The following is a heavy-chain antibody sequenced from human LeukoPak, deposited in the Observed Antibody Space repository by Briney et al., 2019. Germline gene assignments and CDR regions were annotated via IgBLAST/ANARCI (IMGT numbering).Heavy chain of an antibody. J-gene: IGHJ6*03. CDR3: ARVSIFGDLDYYYMDV. D-gene: IGHD3-3*01. V-gene: IGHV1-18*04. Sequence: ASVKVSCNASGYTFTSYGISGVRQPPGQGLEGMGWIRAYNGNTNYAQTLQVRVTMTTDTSTSTAYMELRSLRSDDTAVYYCARVSIFGDLDYYYMDVWGKGTTVTVSS. CDR2: IRAYNGNT. CDR1: GYTFTSYG.